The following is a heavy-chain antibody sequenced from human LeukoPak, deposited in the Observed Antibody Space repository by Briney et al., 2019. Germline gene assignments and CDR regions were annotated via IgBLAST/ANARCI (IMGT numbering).Heavy chain of an antibody. J-gene: IGHJ4*02. CDR1: GFTFSSYD. V-gene: IGHV3-48*01. D-gene: IGHD3-22*01. Sequence: PGGSLRLSCAASGFTFSSYDMNWVRQAPGKGLEWVSYISRSSSIIYYADSVKGRFTISRDNAKNSLHLQMNSLRGEDTAVYYCARDRYDSSHYYHYWGQGTLVTVSA. CDR2: ISRSSSII. CDR3: ARDRYDSSHYYHY.